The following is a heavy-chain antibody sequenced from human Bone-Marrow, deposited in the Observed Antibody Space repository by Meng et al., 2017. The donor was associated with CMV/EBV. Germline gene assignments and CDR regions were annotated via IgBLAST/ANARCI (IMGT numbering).Heavy chain of an antibody. D-gene: IGHD2-2*01. J-gene: IGHJ4*02. CDR1: GFTFSSYW. CDR3: AKGPIVVVTYFDY. Sequence: GESLKISCAASGFTFSSYWMSWVRQAPGKGLEWVANIKQDGSEKYYVDSVKGRFTISRDNAKNSLYLQMNSLRAEDTAVYYCAKGPIVVVTYFDYWGQGTLVTVSS. V-gene: IGHV3-7*01. CDR2: IKQDGSEK.